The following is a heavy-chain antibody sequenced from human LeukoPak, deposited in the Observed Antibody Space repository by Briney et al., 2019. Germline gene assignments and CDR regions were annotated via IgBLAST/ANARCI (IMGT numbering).Heavy chain of an antibody. J-gene: IGHJ4*02. CDR3: AKDPATVTTDYFDY. D-gene: IGHD4-17*01. CDR1: GFTFSSYT. Sequence: PGGSLRLSCAASGFTFSSYTMPWVRQAPGKGLEWVSAISGSGGSTYYADSVKGRFTISRDNSKNTLDLQMNSLRAEDTAVYYCAKDPATVTTDYFDYWGQGTLVTVSS. CDR2: ISGSGGST. V-gene: IGHV3-23*01.